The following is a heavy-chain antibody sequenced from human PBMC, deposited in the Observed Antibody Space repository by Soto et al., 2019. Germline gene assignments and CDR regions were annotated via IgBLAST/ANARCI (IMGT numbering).Heavy chain of an antibody. CDR1: GFTFSSYA. CDR3: AKDKPPYYDFWSGPFDY. V-gene: IGHV3-23*01. D-gene: IGHD3-3*01. CDR2: ISGSGGST. J-gene: IGHJ4*02. Sequence: EVQLLESGGGLVQPGGSLRLSCAASGFTFSSYAMSWVRQAPGKGLEWVSAISGSGGSTYYADSVKGRFTISRDNSKNTLYLQMNSLRAEDTAVYYCAKDKPPYYDFWSGPFDYWGQGTLVTVSS.